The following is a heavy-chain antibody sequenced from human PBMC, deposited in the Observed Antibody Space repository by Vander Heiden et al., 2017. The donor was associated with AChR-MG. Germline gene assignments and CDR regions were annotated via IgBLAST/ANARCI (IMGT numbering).Heavy chain of an antibody. CDR1: GITFSNSW. J-gene: IGHJ3*02. D-gene: IGHD3-10*01. CDR3: ARDRNYYQSFVNYDVFDI. CDR2: IKYDESEK. V-gene: IGHV3-7*01. Sequence: EVELVESGGGWVQPGGSLRLSCAASGITFSNSWVTWVRQAPGKGLEWVANIKYDESEKSYVDSVKGRFTISRDNAKNALYLLMDSLRAEDTAVYYCARDRNYYQSFVNYDVFDIWGQGTMVTVSS.